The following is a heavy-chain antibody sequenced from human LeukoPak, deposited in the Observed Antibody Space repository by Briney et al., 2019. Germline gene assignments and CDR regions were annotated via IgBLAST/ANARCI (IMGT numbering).Heavy chain of an antibody. CDR3: AKVAQCSSTSCYRPSGMYFQH. Sequence: PGGSLRLSCAASGFTFSSYAMSWVRQAPGKGLEWVSAISGSSGSTYYADSVKGRFTISRDNSKNTLYLQMNSLRAEDTAVYYCAKVAQCSSTSCYRPSGMYFQHWGQGTLVTVSS. D-gene: IGHD2-2*01. CDR2: ISGSSGST. V-gene: IGHV3-23*01. J-gene: IGHJ1*01. CDR1: GFTFSSYA.